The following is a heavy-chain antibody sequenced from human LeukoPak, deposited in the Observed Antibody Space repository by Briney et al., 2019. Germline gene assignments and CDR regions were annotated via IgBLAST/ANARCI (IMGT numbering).Heavy chain of an antibody. J-gene: IGHJ5*02. CDR1: GFTFSSYG. CDR3: ARRAYSSSCRLCNWFDP. V-gene: IGHV3-30*02. CDR2: IRYDGSNK. Sequence: GGSLRLSCAASGFTFSSYGMHWVRQAPGKGLEWVAFIRYDGSNKYYADSVKGRFTISRDNSKNTLYLQMNSLRAEDTAVYYCARRAYSSSCRLCNWFDPWGQGTLVTVSS. D-gene: IGHD6-13*01.